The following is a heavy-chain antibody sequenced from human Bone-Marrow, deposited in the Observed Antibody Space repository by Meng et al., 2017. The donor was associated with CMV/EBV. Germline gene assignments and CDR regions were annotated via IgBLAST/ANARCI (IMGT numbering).Heavy chain of an antibody. V-gene: IGHV4-39*07. CDR3: ARDCGGLRFLEWYALREPSADGKFDY. CDR1: GCSISSTSYY. D-gene: IGHD3-3*01. Sequence: SETLSLTCTASGCSISSTSYYWGWIRQPPGKGLEWIGSIYYSGSTYYNPSLKSRVTISVDTSKNQFSLKLSSVTAADTAVYYCARDCGGLRFLEWYALREPSADGKFDYWGQGTLVTVSS. J-gene: IGHJ4*02. CDR2: IYYSGST.